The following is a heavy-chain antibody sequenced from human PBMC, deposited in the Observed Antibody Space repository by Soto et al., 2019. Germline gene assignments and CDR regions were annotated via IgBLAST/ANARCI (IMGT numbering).Heavy chain of an antibody. CDR3: ARWGHVVVVTAALDY. V-gene: IGHV1-46*01. Sequence: QVQLMQSGAEVKKPGASVKVSCKASGDTFTNYYIHWVRQAPGQGLEWMGTVNPSGGHTTYAQHFLGRVTMTRDTSNSTLYMELTSLTSDDTAVYYCARWGHVVVVTAALDYWGQGTLVTVSS. D-gene: IGHD2-21*02. CDR1: GDTFTNYY. CDR2: VNPSGGHT. J-gene: IGHJ4*02.